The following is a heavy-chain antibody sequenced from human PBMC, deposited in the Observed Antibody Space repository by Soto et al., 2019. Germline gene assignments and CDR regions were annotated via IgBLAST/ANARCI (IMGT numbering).Heavy chain of an antibody. J-gene: IGHJ3*02. CDR2: INTVNGKP. CDR1: GYNLTNGA. D-gene: IGHD2-21*02. Sequence: QVPLLQSGPEVKIPGASVNLSCKASGYNLTNGALHRLRQAPGQRPEWLGWINTVNGKPMYSPKFLARVTLTRDTSASTAYTELRGLISEDTATCYCARGGGRRRVTRAFDIRGQGTVVTVSS. CDR3: ARGGGRRRVTRAFDI. V-gene: IGHV1-3*04.